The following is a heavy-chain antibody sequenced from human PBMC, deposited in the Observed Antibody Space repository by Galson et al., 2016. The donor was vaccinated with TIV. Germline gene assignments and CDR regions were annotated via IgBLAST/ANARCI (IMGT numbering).Heavy chain of an antibody. CDR1: GYTFTSYD. D-gene: IGHD4-17*01. CDR2: MNPNSGNT. Sequence: SVKASCKASGYTFTSYDINRVRQATGQGLEWMGWMNPNSGNTGYAQKFRGRVTMTRNTSVRTAYMELSSLRSEDTAVYYCSRSGDYGDYWGQGTLVTVSS. J-gene: IGHJ4*02. V-gene: IGHV1-8*02. CDR3: SRSGDYGDY.